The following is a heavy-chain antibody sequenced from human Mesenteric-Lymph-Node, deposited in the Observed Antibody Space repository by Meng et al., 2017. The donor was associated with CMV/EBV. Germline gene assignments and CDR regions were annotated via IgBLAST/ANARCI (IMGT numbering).Heavy chain of an antibody. Sequence: LRLSCAVYGGSFSGYYWSWIRQPPGKGLEWIGEINHSGSTNYNPSLKSRVTISVDTSKNQFSLKLSSVTAADTAVYYCARRRITIFGVARTFDYWGQGTLVTVSS. CDR3: ARRRITIFGVARTFDY. CDR2: INHSGST. J-gene: IGHJ4*02. V-gene: IGHV4-34*01. CDR1: GGSFSGYY. D-gene: IGHD3-3*01.